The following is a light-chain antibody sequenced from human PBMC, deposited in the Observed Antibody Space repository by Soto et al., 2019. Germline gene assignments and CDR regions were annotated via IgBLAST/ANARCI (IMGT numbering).Light chain of an antibody. V-gene: IGKV3-20*01. CDR2: GAS. CDR3: QPYRNAPLCT. CDR1: QSVSSSY. Sequence: EIVLTQSPGTLSLSPGERATLSCRASQSVSSSYLAWYQQKPGQAPRLLIYGASSRATGIPDRFSGSGSGTDLSLTISRLELEYLVLYSCQPYRNAPLCTFGLGS. J-gene: IGKJ2*02.